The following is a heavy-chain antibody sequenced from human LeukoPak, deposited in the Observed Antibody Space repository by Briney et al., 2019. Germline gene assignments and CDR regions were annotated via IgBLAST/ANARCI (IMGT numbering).Heavy chain of an antibody. Sequence: SETLSLTCAVYGGSFSDYYWSWIRQPPGNGLEWIGEINNSGSTNYNTSLKSRVTISEDTSKNQFSLKLSSVTAADTAVYYCARGWTVDPWGQGTLVTVSS. CDR1: GGSFSDYY. CDR3: ARGWTVDP. D-gene: IGHD3/OR15-3a*01. V-gene: IGHV4-34*01. CDR2: INNSGST. J-gene: IGHJ5*02.